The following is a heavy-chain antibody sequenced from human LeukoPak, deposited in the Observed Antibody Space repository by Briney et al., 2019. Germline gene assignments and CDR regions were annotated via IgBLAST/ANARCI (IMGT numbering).Heavy chain of an antibody. V-gene: IGHV4-39*01. D-gene: IGHD4-17*01. CDR3: ARYGDYLYYYGMDV. CDR2: IFYSGST. Sequence: SDTLSPTCTLPDGSIGASSYYWGSIRQPPGRRLAWIVGIFYSGSTYYNPSLKSRATISVNTSNNQFSLKLSSVTAADTAVYYCARYGDYLYYYGMDVWGQGTTVTVSS. J-gene: IGHJ6*02. CDR1: DGSIGASSYY.